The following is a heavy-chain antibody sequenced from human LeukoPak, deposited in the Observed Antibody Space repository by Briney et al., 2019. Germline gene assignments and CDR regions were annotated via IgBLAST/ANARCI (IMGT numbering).Heavy chain of an antibody. CDR3: ASAPRNGSGASCNYY. CDR2: ISSSGSTI. Sequence: GGSLRLSCAASGFTLRDLYTRWIRQAPGKGLEWVSYISSSGSTIYYADSVKGRFTISRDNAKNSLYLQMNSLIAEDTAVYYSASAPRNGSGASCNYYWGQGTLVTVSS. CDR1: GFTLRDLY. V-gene: IGHV3-11*01. D-gene: IGHD2-15*01. J-gene: IGHJ4*02.